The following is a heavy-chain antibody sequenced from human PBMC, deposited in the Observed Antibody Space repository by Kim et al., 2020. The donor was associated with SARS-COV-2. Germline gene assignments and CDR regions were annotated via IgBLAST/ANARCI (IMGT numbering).Heavy chain of an antibody. Sequence: SETLSLTCTVSGGSIISYSWSWIRQPPGKGLEWIGYIYYSGSTNYNPSLKSRVTISVDTSKNQFSLRLNSVTAADTAVYYCARGALRYSSSWYFDYWGQGTLVTVSS. CDR2: IYYSGST. V-gene: IGHV4-59*13. J-gene: IGHJ4*02. CDR3: ARGALRYSSSWYFDY. D-gene: IGHD6-13*01. CDR1: GGSIISYS.